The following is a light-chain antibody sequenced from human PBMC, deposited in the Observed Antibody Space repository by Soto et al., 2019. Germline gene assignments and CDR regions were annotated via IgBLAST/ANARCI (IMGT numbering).Light chain of an antibody. CDR3: QQRSNWPPSIT. J-gene: IGKJ5*01. V-gene: IGKV3-11*01. CDR2: DAS. Sequence: EIALTQSPVTLSLSPGQGAALSCRASQSISNYLAWYQQKPGQAPRLLIYDASNRATGTPARFSGSGSGTDFTLTISSLEPEDFAVYYCQQRSNWPPSITFGQGTRLEIK. CDR1: QSISNY.